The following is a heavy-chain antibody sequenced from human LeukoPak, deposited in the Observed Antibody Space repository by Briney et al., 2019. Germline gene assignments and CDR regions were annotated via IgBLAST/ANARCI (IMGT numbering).Heavy chain of an antibody. V-gene: IGHV3-48*04. Sequence: RSGGSLRLSCAASGFTFSSYSMNWVRQAPGKGLEWVSYISSSSSTIYYADSVKGRFTISRDNAKNTLYLQMNSLRAEDTAVYYCAREGGYGGLDYWGQGTLVTVSS. CDR1: GFTFSSYS. CDR2: ISSSSSTI. CDR3: AREGGYGGLDY. D-gene: IGHD5-12*01. J-gene: IGHJ4*02.